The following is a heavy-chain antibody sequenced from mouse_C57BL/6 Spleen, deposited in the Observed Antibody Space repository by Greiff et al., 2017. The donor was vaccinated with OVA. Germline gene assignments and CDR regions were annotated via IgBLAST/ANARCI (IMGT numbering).Heavy chain of an antibody. J-gene: IGHJ4*01. V-gene: IGHV1-42*01. CDR2: INPSTGGT. Sequence: EVHLVESGPELVKPGASVKISCKASGYSFTGYYMNWVKQSPEKSLEWIGEINPSTGGTTYNQKFKAKATLTVDKSSSTAYMQLKSLTSEDSAVYYCARFYGSSYEGDAMDYWGQGTSVTVSS. D-gene: IGHD1-1*01. CDR3: ARFYGSSYEGDAMDY. CDR1: GYSFTGYY.